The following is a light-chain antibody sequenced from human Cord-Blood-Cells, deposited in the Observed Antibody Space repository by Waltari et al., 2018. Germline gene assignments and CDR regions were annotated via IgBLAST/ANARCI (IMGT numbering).Light chain of an antibody. J-gene: IGLJ2*01. CDR1: SSDVGGYNY. CDR2: DVS. CDR3: CSYAGSYTFVV. Sequence: QSALTQPRSVSGSPGQSVTISCTGTSSDVGGYNYVSWYQQHPGKAPKLMIYDVSKRPSGFPDRFSGCKSGNTASLTISGLLAEDEADYYCCSYAGSYTFVVFGGGTKLTVL. V-gene: IGLV2-11*01.